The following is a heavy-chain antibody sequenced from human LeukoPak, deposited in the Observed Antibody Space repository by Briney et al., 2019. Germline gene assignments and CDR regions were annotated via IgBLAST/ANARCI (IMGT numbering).Heavy chain of an antibody. J-gene: IGHJ4*02. CDR1: GGSFSGYY. Sequence: SETLSLTCAVYGGSFSGYYWSWIRQPPGKGLEWIGEINHSGSTNYNTSLKSRVTIYVDTSKNQCSLKPSSVTAADTAVYYCARRLTNWNDFDYWGQGTLVTVSS. CDR2: INHSGST. D-gene: IGHD1-1*01. V-gene: IGHV4-34*01. CDR3: ARRLTNWNDFDY.